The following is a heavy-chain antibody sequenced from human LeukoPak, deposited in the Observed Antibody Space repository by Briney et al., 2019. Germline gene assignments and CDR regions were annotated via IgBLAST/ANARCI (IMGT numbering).Heavy chain of an antibody. V-gene: IGHV3-7*01. CDR3: AKDWRRIVVVGPVARHGNYMDV. J-gene: IGHJ6*03. CDR2: IKQDGSEK. CDR1: GFTFSSYW. Sequence: GGSLRLSRAASGFTFSSYWMSWVRQAPGKGLEWVANIKQDGSEKYYVDSVKGRFTISRDNSKNTLNLQMNSLRAEDTAVYYCAKDWRRIVVVGPVARHGNYMDVWGKGTTVTISS. D-gene: IGHD2-15*01.